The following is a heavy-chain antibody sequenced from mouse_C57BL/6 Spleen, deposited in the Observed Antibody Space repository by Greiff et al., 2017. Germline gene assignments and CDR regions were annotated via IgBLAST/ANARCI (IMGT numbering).Heavy chain of an antibody. V-gene: IGHV1-64*01. D-gene: IGHD2-3*01. J-gene: IGHJ4*01. CDR1: GYTFTSYW. CDR2: IHPNSGST. CDR3: ATYDGYYFYAMDY. Sequence: QVQLQQPGAELVKPGASVKLSCKASGYTFTSYWMHWVKQRPGQGLEWIGMIHPNSGSTNYNEKFKSNATLSVDKSSSTAYMQLSSLTSEDSAVYYCATYDGYYFYAMDYWGQGTSVTVSS.